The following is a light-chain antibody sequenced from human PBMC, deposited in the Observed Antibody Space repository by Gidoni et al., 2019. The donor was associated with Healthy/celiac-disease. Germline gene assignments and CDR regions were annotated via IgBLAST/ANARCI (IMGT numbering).Light chain of an antibody. CDR3: HQYDNIPLIWT. Sequence: LSASVGDRVTITCQASQDISNYLHCYHQPPGKAPTLLLYYASYLEPGVPSRFSGSGSGTDFTSLISSLLPADIVTFYCHQYDNIPLIWTFGPGTKVDIK. CDR2: YAS. V-gene: IGKV1-33*01. J-gene: IGKJ3*01. CDR1: QDISNY.